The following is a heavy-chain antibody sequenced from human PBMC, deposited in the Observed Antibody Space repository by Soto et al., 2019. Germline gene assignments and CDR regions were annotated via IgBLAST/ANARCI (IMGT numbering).Heavy chain of an antibody. CDR1: GGSVSSGSYY. CDR2: IYYSGST. V-gene: IGHV4-61*01. D-gene: IGHD2-2*01. J-gene: IGHJ6*02. CDR3: AKGSGNSNYYYGMDV. Sequence: PSETLSLTCTVSGGSVSSGSYYWSWIRQPPGKGLEWIGYIYYSGSTNYNPSLKSRVTISVDTSKNQFSLKLSSVTAADTAVYYCAKGSGNSNYYYGMDVWGQGTTVTVSS.